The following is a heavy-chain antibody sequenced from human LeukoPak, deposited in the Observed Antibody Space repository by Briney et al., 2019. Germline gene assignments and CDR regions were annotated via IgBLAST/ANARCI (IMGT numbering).Heavy chain of an antibody. Sequence: QPGGALMLSCAAPGFTFSSYAMSWVRQAPGKGLEWISAISGTGGSTYYAHSVKGGFTISRDNSKNTLSLQMNSLRAEDTAVYYCAKDEYSSGYIRGFDYWGQGPLVTVPS. J-gene: IGHJ4*02. CDR1: GFTFSSYA. D-gene: IGHD5-18*01. CDR2: ISGTGGST. V-gene: IGHV3-23*01. CDR3: AKDEYSSGYIRGFDY.